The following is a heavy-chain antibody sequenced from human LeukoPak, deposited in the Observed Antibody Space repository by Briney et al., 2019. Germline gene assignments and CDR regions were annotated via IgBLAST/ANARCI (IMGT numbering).Heavy chain of an antibody. J-gene: IGHJ4*02. Sequence: SETLSLTCTVSGGSISSSSYYWGWIRQPPGKGLEWIGSIYYSGSTYYNPSLKSRVTISVDTSKNQFSLKLSSVIAADTAVYYCARVYSSSSGRNIDYWGQGTLVTVSS. CDR1: GGSISSSSYY. V-gene: IGHV4-39*07. D-gene: IGHD6-6*01. CDR2: IYYSGST. CDR3: ARVYSSSSGRNIDY.